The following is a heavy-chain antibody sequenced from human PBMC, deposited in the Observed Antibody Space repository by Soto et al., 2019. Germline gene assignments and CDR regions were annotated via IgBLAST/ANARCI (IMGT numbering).Heavy chain of an antibody. J-gene: IGHJ4*02. CDR1: GFNVMSYW. CDR2: IKEDGSEI. V-gene: IGHV3-7*01. CDR3: KKVTARAPRAFFDH. Sequence: PGGSLRLSCAVSGFNVMSYWMSWVRQAPGKGLEWVASIKEDGSEIYYLHSVEGRFTISRDNSKNLLYLDMNTLRAEDTGVYYCKKVTARAPRAFFDHWGQGIMVTVSS.